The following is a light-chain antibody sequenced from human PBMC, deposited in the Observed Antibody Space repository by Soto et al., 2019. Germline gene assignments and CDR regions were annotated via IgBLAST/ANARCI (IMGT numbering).Light chain of an antibody. CDR3: QQYGLPPHS. CDR1: QSVYNNY. V-gene: IGKV3-20*01. Sequence: EIVLTQSPGTLSLSPGERATLSCRASQSVYNNYLAWYQQKPGQTPRLLVNGASNRATGIPDRFSGGGSGTDFTRTISSLEHEDVAVYYCQQYGLPPHSFGQGTRVEIK. CDR2: GAS. J-gene: IGKJ2*01.